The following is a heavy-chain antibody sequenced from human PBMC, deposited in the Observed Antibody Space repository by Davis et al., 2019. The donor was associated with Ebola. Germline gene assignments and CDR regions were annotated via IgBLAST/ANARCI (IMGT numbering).Heavy chain of an antibody. CDR2: ISSSGSTI. D-gene: IGHD6-13*01. CDR1: GFTFSDYY. V-gene: IGHV3-11*04. Sequence: GESLKISCAASGFTFSDYYMSWIRQAPGKGLEWVSYISSSGSTIYYADSVKGRFTISRDNAKNSLYLQMNSLRAEDTAVYYCARVVYSSSLRFDYWGQGTLVTVSS. J-gene: IGHJ4*02. CDR3: ARVVYSSSLRFDY.